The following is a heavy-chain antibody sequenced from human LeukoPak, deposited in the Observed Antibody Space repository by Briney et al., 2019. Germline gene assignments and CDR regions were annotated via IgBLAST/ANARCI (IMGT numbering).Heavy chain of an antibody. V-gene: IGHV3-69-1*01. CDR2: IGSAI. J-gene: IGHJ3*02. CDR3: ARDHAYAFDI. Sequence: ETLSLTCTVSGGSISSSGYYWGWVRQAPGKGLEWISYIGSAIYYADSVKGRFTISRDNAKNSLYLQMNSLRAEDTAVYYCARDHAYAFDIWGQGTLVTVSS. CDR1: GGSISSSGYY. D-gene: IGHD2-2*01.